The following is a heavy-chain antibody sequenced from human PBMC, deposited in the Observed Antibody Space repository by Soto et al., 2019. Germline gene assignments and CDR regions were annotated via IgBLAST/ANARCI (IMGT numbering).Heavy chain of an antibody. Sequence: QVQLVESGGGVVQPGRSLRLSCAASGLPFSSYGMHWVRQAPGKGLECVAIIPHDGSYKYHVDSVKGRFTISRDNSKNTLDLQMDSLRPEDTAVYYCGALNYGGDDCCGQGTLVTVSS. D-gene: IGHD4-17*01. CDR3: GALNYGGDDC. J-gene: IGHJ4*02. CDR1: GLPFSSYG. CDR2: IPHDGSYK. V-gene: IGHV3-30*03.